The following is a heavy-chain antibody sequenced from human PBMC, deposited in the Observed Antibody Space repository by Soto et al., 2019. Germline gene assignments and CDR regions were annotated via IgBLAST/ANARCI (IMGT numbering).Heavy chain of an antibody. Sequence: QVQLVQSGAEVKKPGSSVKVSCKASGGTFSSYAISWVRQAPGQGLEWMGGIIPIFGTANYAQKFQGRVTITADDSPSTAYMELSSLRSEDTAVYYCARGNSAARDYYYYYGMDVWGQGTTVTVSS. D-gene: IGHD6-6*01. CDR1: GGTFSSYA. CDR2: IIPIFGTA. J-gene: IGHJ6*02. V-gene: IGHV1-69*12. CDR3: ARGNSAARDYYYYYGMDV.